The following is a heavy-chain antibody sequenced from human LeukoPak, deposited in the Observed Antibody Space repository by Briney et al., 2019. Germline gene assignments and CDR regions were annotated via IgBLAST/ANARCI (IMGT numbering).Heavy chain of an antibody. J-gene: IGHJ4*02. Sequence: GGSLRLSCLASVFTFSNFAMSWVRQAPGKGPEWIAAISGSGGTIYYGDSLRGRFTISRDTSRDTLYLQMDSLTAEDIARYYCAKAANDFWTGYYNFYFDSWGQGSLVTVSS. CDR1: VFTFSNFA. D-gene: IGHD3/OR15-3a*01. V-gene: IGHV3-23*01. CDR2: ISGSGGTI. CDR3: AKAANDFWTGYYNFYFDS.